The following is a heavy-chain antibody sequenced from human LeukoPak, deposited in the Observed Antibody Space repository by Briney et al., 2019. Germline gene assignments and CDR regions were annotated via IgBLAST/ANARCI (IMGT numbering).Heavy chain of an antibody. J-gene: IGHJ4*02. V-gene: IGHV3-23*01. D-gene: IGHD3-10*01. CDR1: GFTFSSYA. CDR3: AKDRHGSGTFNYFDY. Sequence: GSLRLSCAASGFTFSSYAMSWVRQAPGKGLEWVSAISGSGGSTYYADSVKGRFTISRDNSKNTLYLQMNSLRAEDTAVYYCAKDRHGSGTFNYFDYWGQGTLVTVSS. CDR2: ISGSGGST.